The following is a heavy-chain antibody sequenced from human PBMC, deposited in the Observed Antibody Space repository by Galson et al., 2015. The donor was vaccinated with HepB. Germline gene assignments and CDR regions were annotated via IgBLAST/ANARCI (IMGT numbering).Heavy chain of an antibody. J-gene: IGHJ4*02. V-gene: IGHV1-69*13. CDR1: AGSIRSPA. Sequence: SVKVSSKDSAGSIRSPACRGAPQAQRQGLEGRGGCSPNVGTANLAQKVQVRVTITADESTSPAHMELRSLRSEDTAVYYCASQTSVGITAIDYWGQGTLVTVSS. CDR2: CSPNVGTA. D-gene: IGHD1-26*01. CDR3: ASQTSVGITAIDY.